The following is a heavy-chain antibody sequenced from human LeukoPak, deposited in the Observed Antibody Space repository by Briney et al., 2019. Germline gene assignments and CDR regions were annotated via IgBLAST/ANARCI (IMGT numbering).Heavy chain of an antibody. D-gene: IGHD1-26*01. CDR1: GFTLSIHG. J-gene: IGHJ4*02. Sequence: GGSLRLSCAASGFTLSIHGMNWIRQAPGGGQEWVASISSDSTTIYYTDSVKGRFTISRDNAKNSLYLQMNSLILEDTAVYYCARDGSVSGDYWGQGTLVTVSS. V-gene: IGHV3-21*01. CDR3: ARDGSVSGDY. CDR2: ISSDSTTI.